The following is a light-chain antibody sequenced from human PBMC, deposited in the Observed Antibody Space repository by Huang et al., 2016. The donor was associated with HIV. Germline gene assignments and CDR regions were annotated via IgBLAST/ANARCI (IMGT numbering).Light chain of an antibody. J-gene: IGKJ4*01. V-gene: IGKV3-11*01. CDR3: QQRGDWPLT. Sequence: EIVLTQSPATLSLSPGERATLSCRASQTISSSLAWYHQKPGQAPRLLIYAASNRATGIPARFSGRGSGTDFTLTISSLEPEDFAVYYCQQRGDWPLTFGGGTKVEIK. CDR1: QTISSS. CDR2: AAS.